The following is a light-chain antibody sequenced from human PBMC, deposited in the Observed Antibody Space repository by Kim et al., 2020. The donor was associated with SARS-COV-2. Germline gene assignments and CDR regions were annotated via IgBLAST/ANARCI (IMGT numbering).Light chain of an antibody. CDR1: QSISSY. CDR3: QQSYSTPYT. J-gene: IGKJ2*01. Sequence: SPSVGDRVTITCRASQSISSYLNWYQQKPGKAPKLLVHTTSSLQSGVPSRFSGSGSGTDFTLTITSLQPEDFATYYCQQSYSTPYTFGQGTKLEI. CDR2: TTS. V-gene: IGKV1-39*01.